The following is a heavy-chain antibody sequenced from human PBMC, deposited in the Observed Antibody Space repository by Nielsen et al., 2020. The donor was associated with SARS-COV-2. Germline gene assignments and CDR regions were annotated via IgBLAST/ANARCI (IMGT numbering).Heavy chain of an antibody. CDR3: ATPYFSGNFPGDPFDS. J-gene: IGHJ4*02. Sequence: SETLSLTCTVSGGSISTSSHSWGWIRQPPGKGLEWIGTIYSSGTTYYGPSLRSRVTISIDRFKNRFSLRPSSVTAADTATYYCATPYFSGNFPGDPFDSWGQGTLVTVSS. CDR1: GGSISTSSHS. V-gene: IGHV4-39*01. CDR2: IYSSGTT. D-gene: IGHD1-26*01.